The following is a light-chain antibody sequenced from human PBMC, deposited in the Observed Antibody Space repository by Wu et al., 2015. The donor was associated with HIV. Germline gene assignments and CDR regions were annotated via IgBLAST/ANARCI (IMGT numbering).Light chain of an antibody. CDR2: LSS. CDR3: QQLKSYPYK. J-gene: IGKJ2*01. Sequence: DIQLTQSPSFLSTSVGDRVTITCRTSQDISNYLAWYQQKPGKAPKLLIYLSSTLQSGVSSRFSGSGSGTEFTLTISSLQPEDFGAYYCQQLKSYPYKFGQGTKLQMK. CDR1: QDISNY. V-gene: IGKV1-9*01.